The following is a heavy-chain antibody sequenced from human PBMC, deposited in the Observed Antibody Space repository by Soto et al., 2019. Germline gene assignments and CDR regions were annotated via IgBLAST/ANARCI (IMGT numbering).Heavy chain of an antibody. D-gene: IGHD3-16*02. V-gene: IGHV4-31*03. Sequence: QVQLQESGPGLVKPSQTLSLTCTVSGGSISSGGYYWSWIRQHPGKGLEWIGYIYYSGSTYYNPSLKSRVTISVDTSKNQFSLKLSSVTAADTAVYYCARDVVNDYVWGSYRKNRGVGFDPWGQGTLVTVSS. CDR1: GGSISSGGYY. J-gene: IGHJ5*02. CDR2: IYYSGST. CDR3: ARDVVNDYVWGSYRKNRGVGFDP.